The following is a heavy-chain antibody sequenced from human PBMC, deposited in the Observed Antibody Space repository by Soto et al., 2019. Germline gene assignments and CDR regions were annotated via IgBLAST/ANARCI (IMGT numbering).Heavy chain of an antibody. CDR1: GGSLRGYN. CDR3: ARGGAQAFRGSGTYHCGYGMDV. D-gene: IGHD3-10*01. Sequence: QVQLQQWGAGLLKPSETLALSCAVSGGSLRGYNWNWIRQSPGKGLEWFGEINHGGTTNYNPYLNSRVIISVDTSKNQCSLKLNAVSAADTAVYFCARGGAQAFRGSGTYHCGYGMDVWGQGSAVTVSS. J-gene: IGHJ6*02. V-gene: IGHV4-34*02. CDR2: INHGGTT.